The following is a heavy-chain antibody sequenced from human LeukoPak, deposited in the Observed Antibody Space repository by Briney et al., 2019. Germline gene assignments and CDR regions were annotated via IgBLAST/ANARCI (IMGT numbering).Heavy chain of an antibody. CDR1: GGTFSSYA. D-gene: IGHD6-13*01. V-gene: IGHV1-18*01. J-gene: IGHJ4*02. CDR2: IGAFSANI. CDR3: ARGSSYTSSWHEDY. Sequence: ASVKVSCKASGGTFSSYAISWVRQAPGQGLEWMAWIGAFSANINYAQKFQGRVSLTADTSTSTAYMELTTLTSDDTAVYYCARGSSYTSSWHEDYWGQGTLVTVSS.